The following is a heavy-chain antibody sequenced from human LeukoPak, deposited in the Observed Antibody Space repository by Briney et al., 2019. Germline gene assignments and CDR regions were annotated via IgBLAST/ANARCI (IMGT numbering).Heavy chain of an antibody. D-gene: IGHD3-22*01. CDR1: GGSIRSYY. V-gene: IGHV4-4*07. Sequence: SETLSLTCTVSGGSIRSYYWSWIRQPAGKGLEWIGRIYTSGSTNYNPSLKSRVTMSVDTSKNQFSLKLSSVTAADTAVYYCARARTYDSSGYYYGYYYYMDVWGKGTTVTVSS. CDR3: ARARTYDSSGYYYGYYYYMDV. CDR2: IYTSGST. J-gene: IGHJ6*03.